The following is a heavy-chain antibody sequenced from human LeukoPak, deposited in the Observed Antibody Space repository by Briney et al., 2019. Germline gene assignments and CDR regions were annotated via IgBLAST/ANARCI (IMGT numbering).Heavy chain of an antibody. CDR3: AKGGRYCSSTSCYVNY. V-gene: IGHV3-23*01. CDR2: ISGSGGST. Sequence: QPGGSLRLPCAASGFTFSTYAMSWVRQAPGKGLEWVSGISGSGGSTYYADSVKGRFTISRDNSKNTLYLQMNSLRAEDTAVYYCAKGGRYCSSTSCYVNYWGQGTLVTVSS. CDR1: GFTFSTYA. D-gene: IGHD2-2*01. J-gene: IGHJ4*02.